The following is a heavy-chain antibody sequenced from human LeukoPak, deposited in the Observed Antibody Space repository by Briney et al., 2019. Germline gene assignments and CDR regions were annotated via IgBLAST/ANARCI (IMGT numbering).Heavy chain of an antibody. D-gene: IGHD5-18*01. J-gene: IGHJ4*02. V-gene: IGHV1-69*01. CDR1: GGTSSSYA. Sequence: ASVKVSCKASGGTSSSYAISWVRQAPGQGLEWMGGIIPIFGTANYAQKFQGRVTITADESTSTAYMELSSLRSEDTAVYYCARDLLRGYSYAWDYYCDYWGQGTLVTVSS. CDR2: IIPIFGTA. CDR3: ARDLLRGYSYAWDYYCDY.